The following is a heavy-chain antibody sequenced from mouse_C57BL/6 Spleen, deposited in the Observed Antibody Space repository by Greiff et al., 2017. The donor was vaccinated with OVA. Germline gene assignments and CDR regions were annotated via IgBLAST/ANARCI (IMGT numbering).Heavy chain of an antibody. CDR2: INPNNGGT. J-gene: IGHJ1*03. D-gene: IGHD1-1*01. CDR1: GYTFTDYY. V-gene: IGHV1-26*01. CDR3: ARWVVAKDWYFDV. Sequence: EVQLQQSGPELVKPGASVKISCKASGYTFTDYYMNWVKQSHGKSLEWIGDINPNNGGTSYNQKFKGKATLTVDKSSSTAYMELRSLTSEDSAVDYCARWVVAKDWYFDVWGTGTTVTVSS.